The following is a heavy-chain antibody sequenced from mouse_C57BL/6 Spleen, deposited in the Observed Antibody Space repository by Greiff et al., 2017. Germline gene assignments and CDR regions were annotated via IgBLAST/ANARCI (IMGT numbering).Heavy chain of an antibody. V-gene: IGHV2-5*01. D-gene: IGHD2-4*01. CDR2: IWRGGST. CDR1: GFSLTSYG. Sequence: VKLQESGPGLVQPSQSLSITCTVSGFSLTSYGVHWVRQSPGKGLEWLGVIWRGGSTDYNAAFMSRLSITKDNSKSQVFFKMNSLQADDTAIYYCAKNYYDSDYYAMDYWGQGTSVTVSS. CDR3: AKNYYDSDYYAMDY. J-gene: IGHJ4*01.